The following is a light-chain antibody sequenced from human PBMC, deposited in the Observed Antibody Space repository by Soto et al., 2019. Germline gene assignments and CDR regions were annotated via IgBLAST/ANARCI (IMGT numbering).Light chain of an antibody. CDR3: QQYGALPVT. CDR1: QSVRGNS. Sequence: EVVLTQSPGTLSLSPGEGATLSCRASQSVRGNSLAWYQQKPGQAPRLLTYSVSSRATGIPDRFSGSGSGTDFTLTISRLEPEDFAVYYCQQYGALPVTFGPGITVDIK. CDR2: SVS. J-gene: IGKJ3*01. V-gene: IGKV3-20*01.